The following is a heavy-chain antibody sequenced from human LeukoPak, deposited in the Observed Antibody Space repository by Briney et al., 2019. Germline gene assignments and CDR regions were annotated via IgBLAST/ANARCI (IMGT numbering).Heavy chain of an antibody. CDR3: ARGDFWSGYYTGLY. CDR2: IYSGGRI. V-gene: IGHV3-53*04. J-gene: IGHJ4*02. Sequence: GGSLRLSCAASRFSFSDYEMSWVRQAPGKGLEWVSVIYSGGRIYYADSVKGRFTISRHNSENTLYLQMNSLRAEDTAVYYCARGDFWSGYYTGLYWGQGTLVTVSS. CDR1: RFSFSDYE. D-gene: IGHD3-3*01.